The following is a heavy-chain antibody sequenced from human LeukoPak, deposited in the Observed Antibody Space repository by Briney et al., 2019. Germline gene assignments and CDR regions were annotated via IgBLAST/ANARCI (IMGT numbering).Heavy chain of an antibody. CDR1: GYTFTSYG. V-gene: IGHV1-18*01. J-gene: IGHJ4*02. CDR2: ISAYNGNT. Sequence: ASVKVSCKASGYTFTSYGISWVRQAPGLGLEWMGWISAYNGNTNYAQKLQGRVTMTTDTSTSTACMELRSLRSDDTAVYYCARDSLITFGGVIVFTFDYWGQGTLVTVSS. CDR3: ARDSLITFGGVIVFTFDY. D-gene: IGHD3-16*02.